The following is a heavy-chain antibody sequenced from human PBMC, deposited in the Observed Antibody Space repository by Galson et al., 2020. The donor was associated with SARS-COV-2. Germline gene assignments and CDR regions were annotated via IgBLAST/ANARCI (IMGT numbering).Heavy chain of an antibody. V-gene: IGHV4-39*01. CDR2: IYYSGST. J-gene: IGHJ4*02. CDR1: GGSISSSSYY. D-gene: IGHD4-17*01. Sequence: SETLSLTCTVSGGSISSSSYYWGWIRQPPGKGLECIGSIYYSGSTYYNPALKSRVTISVDTSKNQFSLKLRSVTAADTAVYYCARPTYGGGPPDYWGQGTLVTVSS. CDR3: ARPTYGGGPPDY.